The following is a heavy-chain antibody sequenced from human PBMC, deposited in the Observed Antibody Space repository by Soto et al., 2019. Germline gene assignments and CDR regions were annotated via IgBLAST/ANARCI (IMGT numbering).Heavy chain of an antibody. Sequence: EVHLLESGGALVQPGGSLRLSCAASRFTFGNYAMSWVRQAPGKGLEWVSTISGSGDRTYYADSVKGRFTISRDNAKNSLYLQMNSLRAEDTALYYCAKDTVAARPSAFDIWGQGTMVTVSS. CDR2: ISGSGDRT. V-gene: IGHV3-23*01. CDR1: RFTFGNYA. CDR3: AKDTVAARPSAFDI. D-gene: IGHD6-6*01. J-gene: IGHJ3*02.